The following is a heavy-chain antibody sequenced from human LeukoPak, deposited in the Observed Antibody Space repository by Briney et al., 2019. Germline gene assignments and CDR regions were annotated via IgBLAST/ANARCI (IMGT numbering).Heavy chain of an antibody. V-gene: IGHV1-2*02. CDR3: ARDREGYSYDYYFDF. J-gene: IGHJ4*02. CDR2: INPNSGGT. D-gene: IGHD5-18*01. Sequence: ASVKDSCKASGYTFTLFYMHWVRQAPGQGLEWMGWINPNSGGTKYAQKFEGRVTMTRDSSISTVYMELGSLRPDDTAVYYCARDREGYSYDYYFDFWGQGALVTVSS. CDR1: GYTFTLFY.